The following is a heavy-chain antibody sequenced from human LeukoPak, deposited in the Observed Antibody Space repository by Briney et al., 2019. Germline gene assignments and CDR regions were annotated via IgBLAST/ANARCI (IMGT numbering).Heavy chain of an antibody. D-gene: IGHD2-15*01. Sequence: SSETLSLTCTVSGGSISSYYWSWIRQPPGKGLEWIGYIYYSGSTNYNPSLKSRVTISVDTSKNQFSLKLSSVTAAGTAVYYCARVSSVETNYYFDYWGQGTLVTVSS. V-gene: IGHV4-59*01. CDR2: IYYSGST. CDR1: GGSISSYY. CDR3: ARVSSVETNYYFDY. J-gene: IGHJ4*02.